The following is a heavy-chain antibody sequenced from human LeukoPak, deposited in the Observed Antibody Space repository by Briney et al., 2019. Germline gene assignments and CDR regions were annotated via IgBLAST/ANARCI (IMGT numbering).Heavy chain of an antibody. J-gene: IGHJ5*02. CDR2: INHSGST. V-gene: IGHV4-34*01. CDR3: ARGLWLRGWFDP. Sequence: SETLSLTRAVYGGSFSGYYWSWIRQPPGKGLEWIGGINHSGSTNYNPSLKSRVTISVDTSKNRFSLKLSSVTAADTAVYYCARGLWLRGWFDPWGQGTLVTVSS. CDR1: GGSFSGYY. D-gene: IGHD5-12*01.